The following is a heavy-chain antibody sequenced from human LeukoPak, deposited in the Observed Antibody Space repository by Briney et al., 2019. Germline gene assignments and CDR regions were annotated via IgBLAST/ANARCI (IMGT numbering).Heavy chain of an antibody. CDR3: TTDPRNGYYFDY. CDR2: IKSKTDGGTT. CDR1: GFTFSNAW. V-gene: IGHV3-15*01. J-gene: IGHJ4*02. Sequence: SGGSLRLSRAASGFTFSNAWMSWVRQAPGKGLEWIGRIKSKTDGGTTDYAASVKGRFTISRDDSTDTLYLQLNSLKTEDTAIYYCTTDPRNGYYFDYWGQGTLVTVSS. D-gene: IGHD1-1*01.